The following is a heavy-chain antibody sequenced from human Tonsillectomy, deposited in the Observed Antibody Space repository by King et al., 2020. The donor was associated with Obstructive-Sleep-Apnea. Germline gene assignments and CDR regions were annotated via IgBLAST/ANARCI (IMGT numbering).Heavy chain of an antibody. D-gene: IGHD1-7*01. Sequence: VQLVESGGGLVQPGGSLRLSCAASGFTFSRYWMSWVRQAPGKGLEWVANIKEDGSEKHYVDAVKGRFSISRDNAKKSLHLKMSSLRGEDKAVYYCARLGTEEDNFDYWGQGTLVTVSS. CDR2: IKEDGSEK. V-gene: IGHV3-7*03. CDR3: ARLGTEEDNFDY. J-gene: IGHJ4*02. CDR1: GFTFSRYW.